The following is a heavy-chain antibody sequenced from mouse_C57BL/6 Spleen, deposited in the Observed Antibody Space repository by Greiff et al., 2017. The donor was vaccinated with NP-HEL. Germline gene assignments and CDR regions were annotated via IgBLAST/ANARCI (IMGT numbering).Heavy chain of an antibody. Sequence: QVQLQQPGAELVRPGSSVKLSCKASGYTFTSYWMDWVKQRPGQGLEWIGNIYPSDSETPYTPKFKDKATLTVDKSSTPAYMPLSSLTSEDSAVYYWARCCEGYTFDNWGKGTTLTVSS. D-gene: IGHD2-3*01. CDR1: GYTFTSYW. CDR2: IYPSDSET. J-gene: IGHJ2*01. CDR3: ARCCEGYTFDN. V-gene: IGHV1-61*01.